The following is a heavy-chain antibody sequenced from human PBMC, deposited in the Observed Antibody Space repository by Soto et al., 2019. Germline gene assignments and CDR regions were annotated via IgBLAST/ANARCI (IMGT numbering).Heavy chain of an antibody. D-gene: IGHD1-26*01. CDR2: IMGSGGRT. CDR1: GFTFSTFA. J-gene: IGHJ2*01. CDR3: AKARGELPYWYFDL. Sequence: EVQLLESGGGLVQPGGSLRLSCAASGFTFSTFALTWAPRAPGKGPKWVSGIMGSGGRTYYADSGKGRFTISRDTSKNTLYLQMNSLGAEDTAVYYCAKARGELPYWYFDLWGRGTLVTVSS. V-gene: IGHV3-23*01.